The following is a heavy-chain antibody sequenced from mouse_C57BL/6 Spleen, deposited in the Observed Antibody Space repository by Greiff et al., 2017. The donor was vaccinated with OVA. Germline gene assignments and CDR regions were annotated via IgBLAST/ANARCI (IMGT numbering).Heavy chain of an antibody. CDR2: IRLKSDNYAT. J-gene: IGHJ3*01. CDR1: GFTFCNYW. CDR3: TGYPAWFAY. V-gene: IGHV6-3*01. Sequence: EVKVEESGGGLVQPGGSMKLSCVASGFTFCNYWMNWVRQSPEKGLEWVAQIRLKSDNYATHYAESVKGRFTISRDDSKSSVYLQMNNLRAEDTGIYYCTGYPAWFAYWGQGTLVTVSA.